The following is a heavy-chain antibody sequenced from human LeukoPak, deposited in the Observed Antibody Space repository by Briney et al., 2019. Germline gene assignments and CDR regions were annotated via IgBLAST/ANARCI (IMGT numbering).Heavy chain of an antibody. CDR1: GGSISSYY. J-gene: IGHJ5*02. V-gene: IGHV4-59*01. D-gene: IGHD3-10*01. Sequence: SETLSLTCTVSGGSISSYYWSWVRQPPGRGREWDGYMYYSGSTNYNPSLKSRVTRSVETSKNQFSLKLSSVTAADTAVYYCARPMGYYGSGSSWFDPWGQRTLVTVSS. CDR3: ARPMGYYGSGSSWFDP. CDR2: MYYSGST.